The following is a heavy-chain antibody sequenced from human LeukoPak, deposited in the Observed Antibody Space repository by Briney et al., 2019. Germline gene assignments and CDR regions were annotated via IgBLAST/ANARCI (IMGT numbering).Heavy chain of an antibody. V-gene: IGHV3-23*01. J-gene: IGHJ4*02. Sequence: GGSLRLSCAASGFAFGGYAMSWVRQAPGKGLEWVASIAGSGNFAYYAESVKGRFTISRDNSQSTVFLQGSGLRAEDTALYFCAKPHYPAQGGYYSGSYYFDYWGQGALVTVSS. CDR1: GFAFGGYA. D-gene: IGHD3-22*01. CDR2: IAGSGNFA. CDR3: AKPHYPAQGGYYSGSYYFDY.